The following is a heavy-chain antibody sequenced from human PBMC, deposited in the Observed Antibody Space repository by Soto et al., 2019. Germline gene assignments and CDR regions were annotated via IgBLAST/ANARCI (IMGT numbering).Heavy chain of an antibody. V-gene: IGHV6-1*01. D-gene: IGHD5-18*01. Sequence: SRTLSLTCAISGDSVSSNSAAWNWIRQSPSRGLEWLGRTYYRSKWYNDYAVSVKSRITINPDTSSNQFSLKLTSVTAADTAVYYCARDIRGYSRAFDYWGQGTLVTVSS. CDR2: TYYRSKWYN. CDR3: ARDIRGYSRAFDY. J-gene: IGHJ4*02. CDR1: GDSVSSNSAA.